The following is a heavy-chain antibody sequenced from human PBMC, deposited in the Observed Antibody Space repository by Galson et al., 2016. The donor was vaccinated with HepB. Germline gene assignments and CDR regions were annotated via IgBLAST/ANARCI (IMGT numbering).Heavy chain of an antibody. Sequence: SLRLSCAASGFTFNNCAMSWVRQAPGEGLEWVSAISGSGVTTYYADSVKGRFSISRDNSKHTLYLHINSLRAEDTAVYYCAKGTAASSKYYFDFWGQGAPVTASS. V-gene: IGHV3-23*01. CDR1: GFTFNNCA. CDR2: ISGSGVTT. CDR3: AKGTAASSKYYFDF. D-gene: IGHD6-13*01. J-gene: IGHJ4*02.